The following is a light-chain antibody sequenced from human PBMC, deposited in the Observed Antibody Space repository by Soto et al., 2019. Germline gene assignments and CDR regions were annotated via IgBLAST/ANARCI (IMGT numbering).Light chain of an antibody. V-gene: IGKV1-5*01. J-gene: IGKJ1*01. CDR3: QHCDTYWA. CDR2: DAS. CDR1: RNIDRW. Sequence: DIQMTQSPSTLSASLGDRVTITCRASRNIDRWLAWYQQKPGKAPRLLIYDASTLETGVPSRFSGGGSGTEFTLTISSLQPDDNAPYYCQHCDTYWAFGQGTKVEVE.